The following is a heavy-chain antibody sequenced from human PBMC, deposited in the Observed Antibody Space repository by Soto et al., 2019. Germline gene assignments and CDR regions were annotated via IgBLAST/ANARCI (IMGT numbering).Heavy chain of an antibody. Sequence: PSETLSLTCAVYGGSFSGYYWSWIRQPPGKGLEWIGEINHSGSTNYNPSLKSRVTISVDTSKNQFSLKLSSVTAADTAVYYCARGRYCSGGSCYNWFDPWGQGTLVTVSS. J-gene: IGHJ5*02. V-gene: IGHV4-34*01. CDR1: GGSFSGYY. CDR2: INHSGST. D-gene: IGHD2-15*01. CDR3: ARGRYCSGGSCYNWFDP.